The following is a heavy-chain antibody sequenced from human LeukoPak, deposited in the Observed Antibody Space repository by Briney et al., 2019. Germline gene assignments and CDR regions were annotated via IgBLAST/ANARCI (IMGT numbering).Heavy chain of an antibody. CDR1: GFTFDDYA. D-gene: IGHD6-19*01. CDR3: AKGTLTVAATGY. CDR2: ISGDGSRT. Sequence: GGSLRLSCVPSGFTFDDYAMHWVRQAPGKGLEWVSLISGDGSRTYYADSVKGRFTISRDNSKNSLYLQMNSLRTEDTAFYYCAKGTLTVAATGYWGQGTLVTVSS. J-gene: IGHJ4*02. V-gene: IGHV3-43*02.